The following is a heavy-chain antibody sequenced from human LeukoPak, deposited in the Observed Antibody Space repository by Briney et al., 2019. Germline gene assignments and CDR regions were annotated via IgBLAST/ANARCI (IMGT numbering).Heavy chain of an antibody. J-gene: IGHJ4*02. CDR1: GYTFTTYA. D-gene: IGHD6-13*01. CDR3: ARDLRNRIAAAGYSDY. Sequence: ASVKVSCKASGYTFTTYAMHWVRQAPGQRLEWMGWINAGNGNTKYSQKFQGRVTITRDTSASTAYMELSSLRSEDTAVYYCARDLRNRIAAAGYSDYWGQGTLVTVSS. CDR2: INAGNGNT. V-gene: IGHV1-3*01.